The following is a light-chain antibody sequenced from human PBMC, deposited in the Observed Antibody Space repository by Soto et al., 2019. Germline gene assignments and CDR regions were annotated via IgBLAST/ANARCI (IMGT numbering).Light chain of an antibody. Sequence: EIVLTQSPGTLSLSPGQRATLSCRASQSVYNYLAWYQQKPGQAPRLLISGASSRATGIPDRFSVSGSGTDFNLIISRLEPEDFAVDYCQQSGSSPMYSFGQGTKLEI. V-gene: IGKV3-20*01. CDR1: QSVYNY. CDR3: QQSGSSPMYS. CDR2: GAS. J-gene: IGKJ2*03.